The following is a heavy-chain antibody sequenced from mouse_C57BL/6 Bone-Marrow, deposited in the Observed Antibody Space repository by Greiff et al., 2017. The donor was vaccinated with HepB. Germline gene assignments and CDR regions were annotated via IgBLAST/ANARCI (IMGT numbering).Heavy chain of an antibody. CDR1: GYTFSSSW. V-gene: IGHV1-82*01. CDR3: ARRGYAMDY. Sequence: QVQLQQSGPELVKPGASVKISCKASGYTFSSSWMNWVKQRPGQGLEWIGGIYPGDGDTNYNGKFKGKATLTADKSSSTAYMQLSSLTSEDSAVYFCARRGYAMDYWGQGTSVTVSA. J-gene: IGHJ4*01. CDR2: IYPGDGDT.